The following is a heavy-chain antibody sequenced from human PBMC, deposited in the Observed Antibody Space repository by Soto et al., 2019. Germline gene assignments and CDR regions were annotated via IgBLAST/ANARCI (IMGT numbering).Heavy chain of an antibody. Sequence: PSETLSLTCTVSGGSISSYYWSWIRQPPGKGLEWIGYIYYSGSTNYNPSLKSRVTISVDTSKNQFSLKLSSVTAADTAVYYCARSLPVQYYDFWSGYYPPNYYYYMDVWGKGTTVIVSS. D-gene: IGHD3-3*01. CDR2: IYYSGST. CDR3: ARSLPVQYYDFWSGYYPPNYYYYMDV. J-gene: IGHJ6*03. CDR1: GGSISSYY. V-gene: IGHV4-59*01.